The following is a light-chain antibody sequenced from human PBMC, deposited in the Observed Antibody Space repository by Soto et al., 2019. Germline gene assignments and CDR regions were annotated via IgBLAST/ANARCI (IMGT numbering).Light chain of an antibody. J-gene: IGKJ4*01. CDR3: QQYDNLPLT. Sequence: DIQMTQSPSAMSASVGDRVTITCRASQDIRHYLAWFQVKPGKVPKRLIYGASSLETGVPSRFSGSGSGTDFTFTISSLQPEDIATYYCQQYDNLPLTFGGGTKVDIK. V-gene: IGKV1-33*01. CDR2: GAS. CDR1: QDIRHY.